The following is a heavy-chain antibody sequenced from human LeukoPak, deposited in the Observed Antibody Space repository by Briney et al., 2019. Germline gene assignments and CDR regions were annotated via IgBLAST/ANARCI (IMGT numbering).Heavy chain of an antibody. D-gene: IGHD1-26*01. CDR1: GFTISSYE. V-gene: IGHV3-48*03. CDR2: ISSGGSTV. Sequence: GGSLRLSCAASGFTISSYEMNWVRQAPGKGLEWVSYISSGGSTVHYADSVKGRFTISRDNAKNSLYLQMNSLRAEDTAVYYCARVIIVGATGTWGQGTMVTVSS. J-gene: IGHJ3*01. CDR3: ARVIIVGATGT.